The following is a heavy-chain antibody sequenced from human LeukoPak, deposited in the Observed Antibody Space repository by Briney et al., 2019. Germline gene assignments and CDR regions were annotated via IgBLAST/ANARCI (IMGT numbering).Heavy chain of an antibody. Sequence: ASVKVSCKASGYTFTGYYMHWVRQAPGQGLEWMGWINPNRGGTNYAQKFQGRVTMTRDTSIRTAYMELSRLRSDDTAVYYGARDRAVATIGGVDYWGQGTLVTVSS. CDR3: ARDRAVATIGGVDY. D-gene: IGHD5-12*01. CDR2: INPNRGGT. V-gene: IGHV1-2*02. J-gene: IGHJ4*02. CDR1: GYTFTGYY.